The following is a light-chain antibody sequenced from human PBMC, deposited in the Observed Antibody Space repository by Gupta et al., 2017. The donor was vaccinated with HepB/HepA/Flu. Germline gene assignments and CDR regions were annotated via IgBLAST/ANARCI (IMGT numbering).Light chain of an antibody. CDR1: NSNIGSNY. J-gene: IGLJ2*01. V-gene: IGLV1-47*01. CDR2: ANS. CDR3: AAQDKGLSSEI. Sequence: QSALTQPPSAPGAPGQTVTLSCSGSNSNIGSNYVFWYQHLPGTAPKLLIYANSKRPSGAPARFSGSNSGTSACLGISGLRSEDEAVYYCAAQDKGLSSEIFGGGT.